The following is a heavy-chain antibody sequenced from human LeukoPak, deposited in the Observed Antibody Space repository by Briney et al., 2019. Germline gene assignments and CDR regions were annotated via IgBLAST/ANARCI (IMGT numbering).Heavy chain of an antibody. CDR3: GRDQDRGSYHDLIFEY. Sequence: GGSLRLSCAASGFTFSTYSLNWVRQAPGKGLEWVSSISPSSSSVYYADSMKGRFTISRDDAKNLLYLQMNSLRVEDTAVYYCGRDQDRGSYHDLIFEYWGQGTLVTVSS. CDR2: ISPSSSSV. D-gene: IGHD1-26*01. V-gene: IGHV3-21*06. J-gene: IGHJ4*02. CDR1: GFTFSTYS.